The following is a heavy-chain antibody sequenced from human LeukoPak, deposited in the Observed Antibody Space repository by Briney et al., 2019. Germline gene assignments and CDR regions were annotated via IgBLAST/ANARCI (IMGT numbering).Heavy chain of an antibody. V-gene: IGHV4-59*08. D-gene: IGHD1-26*01. CDR2: IYYSGST. CDR1: GGSISSYY. J-gene: IGHJ4*02. Sequence: SETLSLTCTVSGGSISSYYWSWIRQPPGKGLEWIGYIYYSGSTNYNPSLKSRVTISVDTSKNQFSLKLSSVTAAGTAVYYCARQVRSYSPFDYWGQGTLVTVSS. CDR3: ARQVRSYSPFDY.